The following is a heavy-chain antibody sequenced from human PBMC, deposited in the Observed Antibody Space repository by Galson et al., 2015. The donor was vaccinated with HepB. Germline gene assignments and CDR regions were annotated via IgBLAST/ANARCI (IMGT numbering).Heavy chain of an antibody. CDR3: VKDHCSGGSCHLYYFDY. Sequence: SLRLSCAASGFTFNTYAMSWVRQAPGKGLEWVSAISNSGGSTYYADSVKGRFTISRDNSKNTLYLQMNSLRAEDTAVYYCVKDHCSGGSCHLYYFDYWGQGTLVTASS. CDR2: ISNSGGST. V-gene: IGHV3-23*01. D-gene: IGHD2-15*01. J-gene: IGHJ4*02. CDR1: GFTFNTYA.